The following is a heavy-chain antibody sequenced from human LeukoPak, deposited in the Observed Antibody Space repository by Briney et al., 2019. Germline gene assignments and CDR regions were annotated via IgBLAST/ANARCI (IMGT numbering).Heavy chain of an antibody. J-gene: IGHJ5*02. CDR3: ARLHDSGPDWLDP. CDR2: IYYSGST. CDR1: GVSISSYY. Sequence: SETLSLTCTVSGVSISSYYWSWIRQPPGKGLEWIGYIYYSGSTNYNPSLKSRVTISVDTSKNQFSLKLSSVTAADTAVYYCARLHDSGPDWLDPWGQGTLVTVSS. V-gene: IGHV4-59*08. D-gene: IGHD3-10*01.